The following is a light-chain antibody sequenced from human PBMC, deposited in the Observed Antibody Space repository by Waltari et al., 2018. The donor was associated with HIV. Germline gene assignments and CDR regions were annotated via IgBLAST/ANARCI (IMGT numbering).Light chain of an antibody. V-gene: IGKV1-12*01. CDR1: QDISTS. J-gene: IGKJ4*01. Sequence: IQMTQSPSSLSASVGDRVPITCRASQDISTSLGWYQLKPGKAPKLLVFGASGLQSGVPSRFSGSGSGTLFSLTISNLQPEDSATYFCQQATSFPLSFGGGTKVEI. CDR3: QQATSFPLS. CDR2: GAS.